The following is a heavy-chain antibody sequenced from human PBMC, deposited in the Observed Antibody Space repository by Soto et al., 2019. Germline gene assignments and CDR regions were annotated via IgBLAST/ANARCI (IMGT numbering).Heavy chain of an antibody. J-gene: IGHJ4*02. D-gene: IGHD5-12*01. Sequence: QVQLVESGGGVVQPGRSLRLSCAASGFTFSSYGMHWVRQAPGKGLEWVAVISYDGSYKYYADSMKGRVTISRDNSNNSLYVKMKSLRAEDAAVYYCAKDGSVVATTPHFDYWGQGTLVTVSS. CDR1: GFTFSSYG. CDR2: ISYDGSYK. V-gene: IGHV3-30*18. CDR3: AKDGSVVATTPHFDY.